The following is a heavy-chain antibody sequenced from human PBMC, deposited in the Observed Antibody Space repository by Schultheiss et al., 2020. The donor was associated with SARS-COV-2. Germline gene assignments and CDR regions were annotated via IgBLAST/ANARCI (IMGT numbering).Heavy chain of an antibody. CDR3: ATRYDY. V-gene: IGHV3-53*05. CDR2: IYSGGST. CDR1: GFTVSSNY. D-gene: IGHD3-9*01. J-gene: IGHJ4*02. Sequence: GGSLRLSCAASGFTVSSNYMSWVRQAPGRGLEWVSVIYSGGSTYYADSVKGRFTISRDNSKNTVDLQMDSLRPGDTAMYYCATRYDYWGQGTLVTVSS.